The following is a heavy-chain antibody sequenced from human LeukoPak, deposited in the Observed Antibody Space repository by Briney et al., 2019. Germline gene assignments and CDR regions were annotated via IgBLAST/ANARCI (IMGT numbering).Heavy chain of an antibody. J-gene: IGHJ4*02. CDR2: INPTGGST. V-gene: IGHV1-46*01. Sequence: ASVKVSCKASGYTFPSYFMHWVRQAPGQGLEWMGIINPTGGSTTYAQKFQGRVTMTRDTSTSTVYMELSSLRSDDTAVYYCARTAARRFDYWGQGNLVTAS. D-gene: IGHD6-6*01. CDR1: GYTFPSYF. CDR3: ARTAARRFDY.